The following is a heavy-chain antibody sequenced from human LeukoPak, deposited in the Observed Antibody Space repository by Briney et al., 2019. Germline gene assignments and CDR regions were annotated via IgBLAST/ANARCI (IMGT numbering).Heavy chain of an antibody. CDR2: INPNSGGT. Sequence: ASVKVSCKASGYTFTGYYMRWVRQAPGQGLEWMRWINPNSGGTNYAQKFQGRVTMTRDTSISTAYMELSRLRSDDTAVYYCARALGIVVVPAAMRFDPWGQGTLVTVSS. CDR3: ARALGIVVVPAAMRFDP. V-gene: IGHV1-2*02. D-gene: IGHD2-2*01. J-gene: IGHJ5*02. CDR1: GYTFTGYY.